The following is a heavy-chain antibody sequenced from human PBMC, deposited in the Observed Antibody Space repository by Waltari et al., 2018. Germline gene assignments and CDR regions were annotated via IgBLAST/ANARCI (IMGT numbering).Heavy chain of an antibody. D-gene: IGHD5-18*01. CDR1: GFTFDDYA. V-gene: IGHV3-9*01. Sequence: EVQLVESGGGLVQPGRSLRLSCAASGFTFDDYAMHWVRHAPGKGLEWVSGISWNSGSICYADSVQGRFTISRDNAKNSLDLQMNSLRAEDTALYYCAKTRGYSYCLFRNYFDYWGQGTLVTVSS. CDR3: AKTRGYSYCLFRNYFDY. J-gene: IGHJ4*02. CDR2: ISWNSGSI.